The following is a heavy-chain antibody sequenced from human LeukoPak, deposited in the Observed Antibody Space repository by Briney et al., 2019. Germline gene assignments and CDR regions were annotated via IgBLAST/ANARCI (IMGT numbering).Heavy chain of an antibody. V-gene: IGHV4-59*01. Sequence: SETLSLTCTVSGGSISSYYWSWIRQPPGKGLEWIGYIYYSGSTNYNPSLKSRVTISVDTSKNQFSLKLSSVTAADTAAYSCARGRRILGVVKLCGEFDYWGQGPLVTVSS. CDR2: IYYSGST. J-gene: IGHJ4*02. CDR1: GGSISSYY. CDR3: ARGRRILGVVKLCGEFDY. D-gene: IGHD3-3*02.